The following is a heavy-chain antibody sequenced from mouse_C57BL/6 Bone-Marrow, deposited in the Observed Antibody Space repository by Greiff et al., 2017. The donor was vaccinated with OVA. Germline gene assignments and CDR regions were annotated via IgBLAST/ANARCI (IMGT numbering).Heavy chain of an antibody. CDR3: ARIYDGYYLDYAMDY. CDR1: GFSLSTFGMG. CDR2: IWWDDDK. V-gene: IGHV8-8*01. J-gene: IGHJ4*01. D-gene: IGHD2-3*01. Sequence: QVTLKECGPGILQPSQTLSLTCSFSGFSLSTFGMGVGWIRQPSGKGLEWLAHIWWDDDKYYNPALKSRLTISKDTSKNQVFLKIANVDTADTATYYCARIYDGYYLDYAMDYWGQGTSVTVSS.